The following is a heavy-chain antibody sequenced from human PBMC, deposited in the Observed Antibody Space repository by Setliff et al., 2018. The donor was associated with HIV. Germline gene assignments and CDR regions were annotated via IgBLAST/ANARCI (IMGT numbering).Heavy chain of an antibody. J-gene: IGHJ4*02. V-gene: IGHV4-59*04. CDR1: GGSISSYY. Sequence: ASETLSLTCTVSGGSISSYYWSWIRQPPGKGMEWIGNIYYSGSTYYNTSLKSKVSITIDTSMNQFSLKLSSVTGADTTVYYGAGGGGAVAGPFDSWGQGALVTVSS. CDR2: IYYSGST. CDR3: AGGGGAVAGPFDS. D-gene: IGHD6-19*01.